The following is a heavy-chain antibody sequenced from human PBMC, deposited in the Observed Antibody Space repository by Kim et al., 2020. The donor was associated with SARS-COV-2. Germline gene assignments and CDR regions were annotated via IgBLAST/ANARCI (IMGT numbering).Heavy chain of an antibody. CDR1: YG. CDR2: IWYDGSNK. J-gene: IGHJ4*02. CDR3: ARDRLGYCSSISCTAGY. D-gene: IGHD2-2*01. Sequence: YGMHWVRRAAGKGLEWVAVIWYDGSNKYYADSVKGRFTISRDNSKNTLYLQMNSLRAEDTAVYYCARDRLGYCSSISCTAGYWGQGTLVTVSS. V-gene: IGHV3-33*01.